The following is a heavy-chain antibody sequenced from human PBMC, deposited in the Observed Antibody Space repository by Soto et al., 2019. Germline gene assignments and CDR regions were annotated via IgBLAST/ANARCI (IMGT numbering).Heavy chain of an antibody. D-gene: IGHD6-13*01. CDR1: GVFSSAHY. CDR2: INHPGNT. CDR3: ARRVSILYYFDN. V-gene: IGHV4-34*01. J-gene: IGHJ4*02. Sequence: SETLSLTCAVYGVFSSAHYWSWVRQPPGKGLEWIGEINHPGNTNYNPSLKSRLTISVDTSKNQFSLRLSSVTAADTAVYYCARRVSILYYFDNWGKGTLVTVSS.